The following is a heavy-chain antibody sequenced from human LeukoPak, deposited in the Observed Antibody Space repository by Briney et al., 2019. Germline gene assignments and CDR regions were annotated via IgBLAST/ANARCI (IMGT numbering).Heavy chain of an antibody. CDR1: GFTFSSYA. CDR3: AKGEMTTVTTTTFFDY. CDR2: ISGSGGST. Sequence: GGSLRLSCAAPGFTFSSYAMSWVRQAPGKGLEWVSAISGSGGSTYYADSVKGRFTISRDNSKNTLYLQMNSLRAEDTAVYYCAKGEMTTVTTTTFFDYWGQGTLVTVSS. V-gene: IGHV3-23*01. J-gene: IGHJ4*02. D-gene: IGHD4-17*01.